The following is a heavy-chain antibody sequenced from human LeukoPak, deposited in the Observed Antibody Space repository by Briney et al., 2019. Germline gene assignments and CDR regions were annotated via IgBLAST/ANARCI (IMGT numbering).Heavy chain of an antibody. Sequence: SETLSLTCTVSGGSISSSYYYWGWIRQPPGKGLEWIGSIYYSGSTYYNPSLKSRVTISVDTSKNQFSLKLRSVTSADTALYYCARSIDITATGTFYYYGMDVWGQGTTVTVSS. J-gene: IGHJ6*02. CDR2: IYYSGST. D-gene: IGHD6-13*01. CDR3: ARSIDITATGTFYYYGMDV. V-gene: IGHV4-39*07. CDR1: GGSISSSYYY.